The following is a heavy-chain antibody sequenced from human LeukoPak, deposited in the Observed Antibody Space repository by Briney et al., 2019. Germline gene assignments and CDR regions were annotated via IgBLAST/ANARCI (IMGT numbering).Heavy chain of an antibody. CDR2: INGDGTTT. CDR3: ASTKYSSSWSRVPFDY. J-gene: IGHJ4*02. V-gene: IGHV3-74*01. D-gene: IGHD6-13*01. Sequence: QPGGSLRLSCSASGFTFSTYWMHWVRQAPGKGLVWVSRINGDGTTTYYADSVKGRFTISRDNSKNTLYLQMNSLRAEDTAVYYCASTKYSSSWSRVPFDYWGQGTLVTVSS. CDR1: GFTFSTYW.